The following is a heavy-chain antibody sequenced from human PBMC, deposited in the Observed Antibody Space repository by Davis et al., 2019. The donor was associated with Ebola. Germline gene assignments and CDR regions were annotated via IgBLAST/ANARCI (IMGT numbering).Heavy chain of an antibody. V-gene: IGHV4-59*01. Sequence: SETLSLTCTVSGGSISSYYWSWIRQPPGKGLEWIGYIYYSGSTNYNPSLKSRVTISVDTSKNQFSLKLSSVTAADTAVYYCASVPPTYYYDSSGYYTSPAYFDYWGQGTLVTVSS. CDR2: IYYSGST. CDR3: ASVPPTYYYDSSGYYTSPAYFDY. CDR1: GGSISSYY. J-gene: IGHJ4*02. D-gene: IGHD3-22*01.